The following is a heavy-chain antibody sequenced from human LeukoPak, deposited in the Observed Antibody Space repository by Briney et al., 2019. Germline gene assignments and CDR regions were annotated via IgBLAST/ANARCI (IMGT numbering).Heavy chain of an antibody. J-gene: IGHJ6*03. CDR2: MNPNSGNT. CDR3: ARGRIGYSSSWYPSYYYYYMDV. Sequence: PWASVKVSCKASGYTFTSYDINWVRQATGQGLGWMGWMNPNSGNTGYAQKFQGKVTMTRNTSISTAYMELSSLRSEDTAVYYCARGRIGYSSSWYPSYYYYYMDVWGKGTTVTISS. D-gene: IGHD6-13*01. V-gene: IGHV1-8*02. CDR1: GYTFTSYD.